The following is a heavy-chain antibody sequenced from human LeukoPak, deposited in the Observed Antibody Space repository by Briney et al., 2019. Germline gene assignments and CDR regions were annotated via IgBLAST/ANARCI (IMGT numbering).Heavy chain of an antibody. CDR3: ATVRKEAYQLKPFDY. V-gene: IGHV1-24*01. D-gene: IGHD2-2*01. J-gene: IGHJ4*02. Sequence: ASVKVSCKVSGYTLTELSMHWVRQAPGKGLEWMGGFDPEDGETIYAQKFQGRVTMTEDTSTDTAYMELSSLRSEDTAVYYCATVRKEAYQLKPFDYWGRGTLVTVSS. CDR1: GYTLTELS. CDR2: FDPEDGET.